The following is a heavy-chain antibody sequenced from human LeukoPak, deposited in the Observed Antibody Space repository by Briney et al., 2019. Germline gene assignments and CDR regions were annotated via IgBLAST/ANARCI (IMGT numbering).Heavy chain of an antibody. CDR2: IYYSGST. J-gene: IGHJ4*02. D-gene: IGHD3-9*01. V-gene: IGHV4-59*01. Sequence: SETLSLTCTVSGGSISSYYWSWIRQPAGKGLEWIGYIYYSGSTNYNPSLKSRVTISVDTSKNQFSLKLSSVTAADTAVYYCARVRYFDWFFDYWGQGTLVTVSS. CDR1: GGSISSYY. CDR3: ARVRYFDWFFDY.